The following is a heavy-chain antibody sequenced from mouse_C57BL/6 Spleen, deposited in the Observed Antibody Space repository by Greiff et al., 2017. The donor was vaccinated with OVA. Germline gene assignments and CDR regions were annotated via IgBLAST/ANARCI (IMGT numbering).Heavy chain of an antibody. CDR3: AREGDDGYYDY. CDR1: GFTFSSYA. J-gene: IGHJ2*01. D-gene: IGHD2-3*01. V-gene: IGHV5-4*01. CDR2: ISDGGSYT. Sequence: EVKLMESGGGLVKPGGSLKLSCAASGFTFSSYAMSLVRQTPEKRLEGVATISDGGSYTYYSDNVKGRFTISRDNAKNNLYLQMSHLKSEDTAMYYCAREGDDGYYDYWGQGTTLTVSS.